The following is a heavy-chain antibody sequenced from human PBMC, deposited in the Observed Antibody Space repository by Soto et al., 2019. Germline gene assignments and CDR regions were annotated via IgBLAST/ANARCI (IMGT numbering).Heavy chain of an antibody. CDR1: GASISHGGFS. CDR3: ARGGGYDSFDY. D-gene: IGHD5-12*01. Sequence: SETLSLTCTVSGASISHGGFSWSWIRQSPGKGLEWIGYISHLESTYFHPSFKSRLTMSIDRTRNQFSLKLSSVTAADMAVYYCARGGGYDSFDYWGQGVLVTVSS. J-gene: IGHJ4*02. V-gene: IGHV4-30-2*06. CDR2: ISHLEST.